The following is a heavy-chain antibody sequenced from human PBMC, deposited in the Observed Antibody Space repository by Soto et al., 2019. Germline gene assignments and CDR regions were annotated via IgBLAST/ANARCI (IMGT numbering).Heavy chain of an antibody. D-gene: IGHD1-20*01. Sequence: AESLNISFQASGYTFSEYWIGWVRQMPGKGLEWMGIIYPEYSETKYRPSFQGHVIMSVDKSINTAYLQWSSLKASDTAMYYCERGDDTVITGPPRYWGQGTQVTVSS. CDR2: IYPEYSET. V-gene: IGHV5-51*01. CDR1: GYTFSEYW. J-gene: IGHJ4*02. CDR3: ERGDDTVITGPPRY.